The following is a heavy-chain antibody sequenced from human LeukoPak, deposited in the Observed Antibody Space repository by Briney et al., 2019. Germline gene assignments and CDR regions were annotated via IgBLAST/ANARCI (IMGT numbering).Heavy chain of an antibody. V-gene: IGHV3-74*01. CDR3: AKAPVTSCRGAFCYPFDY. CDR1: GFTFSTYW. J-gene: IGHJ4*02. D-gene: IGHD2-15*01. Sequence: GGSLRLSCAASGFTFSTYWMHWVRQAPGKGLVWVSRINSDGSSTIYADSVKGRFTISRDNAKNTLYLQMNSLRAEDAAVYYCAKAPVTSCRGAFCYPFDYWGQGTLVTVSS. CDR2: INSDGSST.